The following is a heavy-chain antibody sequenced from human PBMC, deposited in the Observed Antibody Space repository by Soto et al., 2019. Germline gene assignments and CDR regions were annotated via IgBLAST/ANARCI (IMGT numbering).Heavy chain of an antibody. CDR3: ACLRTCMKFGDSFYGVDA. CDR1: GGSISSDTFY. J-gene: IGHJ6*02. CDR2: IYYNGNT. V-gene: IGHV4-39*01. D-gene: IGHD3-3*01. Sequence: QLQLQESGPGLVKPSETLSLICSVSGGSISSDTFYWGWFRQPPGKGLEWIGSIYYNGNTYYNPSLKGRVTISMDTSNSQLSLMVSSVAAGETGVYYCACLRTCMKFGDSFYGVDAWAQWTTVTVSS.